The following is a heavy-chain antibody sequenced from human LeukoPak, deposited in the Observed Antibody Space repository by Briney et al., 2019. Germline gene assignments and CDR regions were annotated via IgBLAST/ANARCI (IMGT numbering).Heavy chain of an antibody. V-gene: IGHV3-23*01. Sequence: GGSLRLSRAATGFTFRNYAMNWVRQAPGKGLEWVSAISGSGGSTYYADSVKGRFTISRDNSKNTLYLQMNSLRAEDTAVYYCAKPADPAKGYAFDIWGQGTMVTVSS. CDR2: ISGSGGST. CDR1: GFTFRNYA. D-gene: IGHD5-12*01. CDR3: AKPADPAKGYAFDI. J-gene: IGHJ3*02.